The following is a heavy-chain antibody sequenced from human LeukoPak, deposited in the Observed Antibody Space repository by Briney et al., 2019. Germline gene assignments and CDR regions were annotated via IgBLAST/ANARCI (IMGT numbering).Heavy chain of an antibody. D-gene: IGHD5-24*01. Sequence: GGSLRLSCAASGFTFNNYWTSWVRQAPGKGLECVANIKQDGSDKYYVDSVKGRFTISRDNAKNSLYLQMNSLRAEDTALYYCARLATTPTFDYWGQGTLVTVSS. CDR1: GFTFNNYW. J-gene: IGHJ4*02. V-gene: IGHV3-7*01. CDR2: IKQDGSDK. CDR3: ARLATTPTFDY.